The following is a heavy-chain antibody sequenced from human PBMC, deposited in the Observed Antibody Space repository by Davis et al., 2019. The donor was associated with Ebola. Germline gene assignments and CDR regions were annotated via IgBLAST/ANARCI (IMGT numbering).Heavy chain of an antibody. CDR2: ITTYGGNT. V-gene: IGHV1-18*01. Sequence: ASVKVSCKTSGYNFMYYGVSWVRQAPGQGLEWMGWITTYGGNTNYAQKFQGRVTMTTDTSTSTAYMELRSLRSADTAVYYCARRDGFDFDYWGRGTLVTVSS. CDR3: ARRDGFDFDY. D-gene: IGHD5-24*01. J-gene: IGHJ4*02. CDR1: GYNFMYYG.